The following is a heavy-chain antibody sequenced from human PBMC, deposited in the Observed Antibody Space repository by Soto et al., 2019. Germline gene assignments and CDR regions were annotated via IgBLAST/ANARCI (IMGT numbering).Heavy chain of an antibody. D-gene: IGHD3-10*01. CDR3: VKDTGIDAAFHI. CDR1: GFTFDDYA. J-gene: IGHJ3*02. V-gene: IGHV3-9*01. CDR2: VNGNGANI. Sequence: EVQLVESGGGLVQPGRSLRLSCVASGFTFDDYAMHWVRQAPGKGLEWVSGVNGNGANIYYADSVKGRFTISRDNAKNCLYLQMVSLRAEETAFYSGVKDTGIDAAFHIWGQGPIVTVSS.